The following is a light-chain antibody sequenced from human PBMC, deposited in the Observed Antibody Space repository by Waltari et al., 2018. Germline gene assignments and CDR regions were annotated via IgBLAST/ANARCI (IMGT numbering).Light chain of an antibody. CDR1: QSLSNW. V-gene: IGKV1-5*03. Sequence: DIQMTQSPSTLSASVGDRVTITCRASQSLSNWLAWYQQKPGKAPKVLICKASTLESGVPSRFSGSGSGTEFTLTISSLQPDDFATYYCQQYRNLWTFGQGTKVEIK. J-gene: IGKJ1*01. CDR3: QQYRNLWT. CDR2: KAS.